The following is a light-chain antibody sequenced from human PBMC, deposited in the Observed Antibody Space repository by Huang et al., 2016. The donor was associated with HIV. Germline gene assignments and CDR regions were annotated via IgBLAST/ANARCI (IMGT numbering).Light chain of an antibody. Sequence: VVTQSPATLSVSPGERATLSCRASQSVGSNLAWYQQKPGQAPRFLIFDASARAAGVPARCRGSGSGTEFTLTISSLQSEDFAVYYCQQYNNWPTTFGQGTKVEIK. CDR1: QSVGSN. CDR2: DAS. V-gene: IGKV3-15*01. CDR3: QQYNNWPTT. J-gene: IGKJ1*01.